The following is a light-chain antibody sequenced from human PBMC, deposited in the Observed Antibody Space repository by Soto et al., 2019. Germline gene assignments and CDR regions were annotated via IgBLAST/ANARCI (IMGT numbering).Light chain of an antibody. CDR1: QDITNF. CDR3: QQYDILPWT. Sequence: DLQMTQSPSSLSASVGDRVTITCQASQDITNFLNWYQQKPGKAPKLLIYVASTLETGVPSRFSGSGSGTDFTFTISSLQPEDIATYYCQQYDILPWTFGQGTKVEIK. J-gene: IGKJ1*01. V-gene: IGKV1-33*01. CDR2: VAS.